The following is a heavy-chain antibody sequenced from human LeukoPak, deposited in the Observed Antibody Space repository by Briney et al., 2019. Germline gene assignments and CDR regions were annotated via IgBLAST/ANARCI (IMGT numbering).Heavy chain of an antibody. D-gene: IGHD5-18*01. CDR3: ARARGYSYAFDY. J-gene: IGHJ4*02. V-gene: IGHV4-59*01. Sequence: SETLSLTCTVSGGSISSYYWSWIRQPPGKGLEWIGYIYYSGSTNYNPSLKSRVTISVDTSKNQFSLKLSSVTAADTAVYYCARARGYSYAFDYWGQGTLVTVSS. CDR1: GGSISSYY. CDR2: IYYSGST.